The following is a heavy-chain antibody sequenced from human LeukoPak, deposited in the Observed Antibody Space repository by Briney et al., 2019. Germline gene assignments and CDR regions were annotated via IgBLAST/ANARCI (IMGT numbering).Heavy chain of an antibody. J-gene: IGHJ6*03. CDR1: GGSISSGSYY. V-gene: IGHV4-61*10. Sequence: SQTLSLTCTVSGGSISSGSYYWSWIRQPAGKGLEWIGFFYYSGSTNYNPSLKSRVTISVDTSKNQFSLKLSSVTAADTAVYYCARAPYGSATNNYYMDVWGKGTTVTVSS. CDR2: FYYSGST. CDR3: ARAPYGSATNNYYMDV. D-gene: IGHD3-10*01.